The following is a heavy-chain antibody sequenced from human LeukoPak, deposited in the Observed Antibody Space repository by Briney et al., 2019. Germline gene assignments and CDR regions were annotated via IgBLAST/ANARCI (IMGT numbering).Heavy chain of an antibody. CDR1: GFTFSSYA. CDR2: ISGSGGST. CDR3: AKDYFEVHGDYVGWFDP. J-gene: IGHJ5*02. D-gene: IGHD4-17*01. Sequence: PGGSLRLSCAASGFTFSSYAMSWVRQAPGKGLEWVSAISGSGGSTYYADSVKGRFTISRDNSKNTLYLQMNSLRAEDTAVYYCAKDYFEVHGDYVGWFDPWGQGTLVTVSS. V-gene: IGHV3-23*01.